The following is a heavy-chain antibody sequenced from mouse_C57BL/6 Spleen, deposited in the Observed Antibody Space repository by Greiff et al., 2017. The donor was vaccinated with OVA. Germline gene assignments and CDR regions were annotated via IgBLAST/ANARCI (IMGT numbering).Heavy chain of an antibody. CDR3: ARMDGLYYFDY. Sequence: QVQLQQPGAELVMPGASVTLSCKASGYTFTSYWMHWVKQRPGQGLEWIGEIDPSDSYTNYNQKFKGKSTLTVDKSSSSAYMQLSSLTSEDSAVYDCARMDGLYYFDYWGQGTTLTVSS. J-gene: IGHJ2*01. CDR2: IDPSDSYT. CDR1: GYTFTSYW. D-gene: IGHD2-3*01. V-gene: IGHV1-69*01.